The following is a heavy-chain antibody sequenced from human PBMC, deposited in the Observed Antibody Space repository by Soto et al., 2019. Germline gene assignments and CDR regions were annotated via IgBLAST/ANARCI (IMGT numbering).Heavy chain of an antibody. V-gene: IGHV1-69*08. J-gene: IGHJ5*02. CDR2: IIPILGIA. CDR1: GGTFSSYT. D-gene: IGHD4-17*01. Sequence: QVQLVQSGAEVKKPGSSVKVSCKASGGTFSSYTISWVRQAPGQGLEWMGRIIPILGIANYAQKFQGRVTTTADKSTSTAYMELSSLRSEDTAVYYCARDQDYGDYGGWYWFDPWGQGTLVTVSS. CDR3: ARDQDYGDYGGWYWFDP.